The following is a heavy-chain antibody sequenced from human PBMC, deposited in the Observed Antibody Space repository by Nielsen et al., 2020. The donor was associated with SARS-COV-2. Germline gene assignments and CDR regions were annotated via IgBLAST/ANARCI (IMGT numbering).Heavy chain of an antibody. Sequence: GESLKISCTASGFTFRTYTMNWVRQAPGKGLERLASISSSSTYIYYADSVKGRFTISRDNADNSLSLQMNSLRAEDSAVYYCARDSTPLVSGGHQDYWGQGTLVTVSS. D-gene: IGHD3-16*01. CDR2: ISSSSTYI. CDR3: ARDSTPLVSGGHQDY. J-gene: IGHJ4*02. V-gene: IGHV3-21*01. CDR1: GFTFRTYT.